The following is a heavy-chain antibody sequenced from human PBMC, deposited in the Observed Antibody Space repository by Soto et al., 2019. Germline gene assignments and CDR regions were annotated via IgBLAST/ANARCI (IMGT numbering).Heavy chain of an antibody. CDR3: AIYSVYEYDAFDI. CDR2: IYYSGST. V-gene: IGHV4-39*01. CDR1: GGSISSSSYY. J-gene: IGHJ3*02. Sequence: TSETLSLTCTVSGGSISSSSYYWGWIRQPPGKGLEWIGSIYYSGSTYYDPSLKSRVTISVDTSKNQFSLKLRSVTAADTAVYYCAIYSVYEYDAFDIWGQGTMVT. D-gene: IGHD5-12*01.